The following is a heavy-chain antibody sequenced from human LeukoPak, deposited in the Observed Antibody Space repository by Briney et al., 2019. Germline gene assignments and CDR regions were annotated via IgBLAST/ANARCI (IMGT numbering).Heavy chain of an antibody. D-gene: IGHD5-12*01. V-gene: IGHV7-4-1*02. J-gene: IGHJ4*02. CDR3: ARDQGGYVYKGIDY. CDR1: GYTFTSYG. Sequence: ASVKVSCKASGYTFTSYGISWVRQAPGQGLEWMGWINTNTGSPTYAQGFTGRFVFSLDTSVRTTYLQISSLKVEDTAVYYCARDQGGYVYKGIDYWGQGTLVTVSS. CDR2: INTNTGSP.